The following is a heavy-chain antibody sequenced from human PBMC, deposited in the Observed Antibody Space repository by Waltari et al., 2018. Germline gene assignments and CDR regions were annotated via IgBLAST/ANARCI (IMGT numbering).Heavy chain of an antibody. Sequence: EVQLFESGGGLVQPGGSLRLSCAASGVTFRNYGMSWVRQAPGKGLELVSLITWDGRSTYYADSVKGRFAISRDNGKDFLYLQMNSLRPEDTALYYCVKEAAGYDSLIANGLDVWGQGTTVTVSS. CDR3: VKEAAGYDSLIANGLDV. CDR1: GVTFRNYG. D-gene: IGHD3-9*01. CDR2: ITWDGRST. J-gene: IGHJ6*02. V-gene: IGHV3-43*02.